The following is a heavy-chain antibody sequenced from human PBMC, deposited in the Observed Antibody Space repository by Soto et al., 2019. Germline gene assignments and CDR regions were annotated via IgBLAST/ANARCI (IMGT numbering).Heavy chain of an antibody. CDR2: LCPTDSDT. CDR3: ARGDQQLSSPVDY. V-gene: IGHV5-51*01. J-gene: IGHJ4*02. D-gene: IGHD6-13*01. CDR1: GYTFSNYW. Sequence: GESLKISCKTYGYTFSNYWIGWVRQMPGKGLEWMGILCPTDSDTRYSPSFQGRVTISADKSISTAFLHWSSLKASDTAIYYCARGDQQLSSPVDYWGQGTLVTVSS.